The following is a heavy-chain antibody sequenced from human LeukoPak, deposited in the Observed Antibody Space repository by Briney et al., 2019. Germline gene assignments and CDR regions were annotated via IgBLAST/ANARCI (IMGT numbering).Heavy chain of an antibody. J-gene: IGHJ4*02. Sequence: SETLSLTCAVFGGTFSGYYWSWIRRPPGKGLEWIGQINYRGSTNFSPSLKSRVTISIDTSKRQVSLKLTSVTAADTAVYYCARCDRDNCGDDCYSSPPRLYYFDYWGQGGLVTVSS. CDR3: ARCDRDNCGDDCYSSPPRLYYFDY. CDR1: GGTFSGYY. CDR2: INYRGST. D-gene: IGHD2-21*02. V-gene: IGHV4-34*01.